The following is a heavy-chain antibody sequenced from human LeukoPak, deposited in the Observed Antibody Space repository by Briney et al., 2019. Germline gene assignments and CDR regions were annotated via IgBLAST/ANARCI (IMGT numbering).Heavy chain of an antibody. V-gene: IGHV5-51*01. CDR3: ARSSGTYFQGFDY. D-gene: IGHD1-26*01. J-gene: IGHJ4*02. Sequence: GESLKISCKGSGYSFTSYWIGWVRQMPGKGLGWMGIIYPGDSDTRYSLSFQGQVTISADKSISTAFLQWSSLKTSDTAMYYCARSSGTYFQGFDYWGQGTLVTVSS. CDR1: GYSFTSYW. CDR2: IYPGDSDT.